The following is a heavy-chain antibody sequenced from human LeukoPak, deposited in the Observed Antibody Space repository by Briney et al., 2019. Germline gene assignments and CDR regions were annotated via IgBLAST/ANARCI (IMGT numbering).Heavy chain of an antibody. V-gene: IGHV3-30*04. CDR1: GFTFSSYA. D-gene: IGHD2-2*01. CDR3: ARSIVVVPAAIWYYGMDV. J-gene: IGHJ6*02. Sequence: PGGSLRLSCAASGFTFSSYAMHWVRQAPGKGLEWVAVISYDGSNKYYADSVKGRFTISRDNSKNTLYLQMNSLRAEDTAVYYCARSIVVVPAAIWYYGMDVWGQGTTVTVSS. CDR2: ISYDGSNK.